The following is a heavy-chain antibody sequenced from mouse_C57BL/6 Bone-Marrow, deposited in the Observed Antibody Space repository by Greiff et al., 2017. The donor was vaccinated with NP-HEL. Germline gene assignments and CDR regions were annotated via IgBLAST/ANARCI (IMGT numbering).Heavy chain of an antibody. CDR1: GFTFSSYA. J-gene: IGHJ1*03. V-gene: IGHV5-9-1*02. Sequence: EVKLMESGEGLVKPGGSLKLSCAASGFTFSSYAMSWVRQTPEKRLEWVAYISSGGDYIYYADTVKGRFTIARDTARNTLYLQMSSLKSEDTAMYYGTRGLLRFDVWGTGTTVTVSS. D-gene: IGHD1-1*01. CDR3: TRGLLRFDV. CDR2: ISSGGDYI.